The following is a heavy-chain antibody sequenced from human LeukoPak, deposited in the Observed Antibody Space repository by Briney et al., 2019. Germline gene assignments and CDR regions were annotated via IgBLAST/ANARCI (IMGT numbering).Heavy chain of an antibody. V-gene: IGHV4-61*02. D-gene: IGHD3-10*01. Sequence: SETLSLTCTVSGGSISSGSYYWSWIRQPAGKGLEWIGRIYTSGSTNYNPSLKSRVTISVDTSKNQFSLKLSSVTAADTAVYYCARDALLWFGESYFDYWGQGTLVTVSS. CDR3: ARDALLWFGESYFDY. J-gene: IGHJ4*02. CDR1: GGSISSGSYY. CDR2: IYTSGST.